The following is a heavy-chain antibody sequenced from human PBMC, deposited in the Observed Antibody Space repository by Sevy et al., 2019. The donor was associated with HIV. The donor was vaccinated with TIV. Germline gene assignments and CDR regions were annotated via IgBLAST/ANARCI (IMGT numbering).Heavy chain of an antibody. J-gene: IGHJ2*01. CDR3: ARRGAGPHWYFDL. CDR2: IYYSGST. Sequence: SETLSLTCTVSGGSISGYYWSWIRQPPGTGLEWIGYIYYSGSTNYNPSLKSRVTISVDPSKNQFSLKLCSVTAAATAVYYCARRGAGPHWYFDLWGRGTLVTVSS. V-gene: IGHV4-59*01. D-gene: IGHD3-10*01. CDR1: GGSISGYY.